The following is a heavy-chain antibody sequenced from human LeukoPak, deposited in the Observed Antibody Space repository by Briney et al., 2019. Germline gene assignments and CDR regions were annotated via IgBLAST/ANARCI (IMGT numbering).Heavy chain of an antibody. CDR2: ISGSGFGT. CDR3: AKDHLVGYSSASYFFDY. CDR1: GFTFSSFG. D-gene: IGHD2-15*01. Sequence: GGSLRLSCAASGFTFSSFGMSWVRQAPGKGLEWVSVISGSGFGTYYADSVKGRFTISRDNSKHTLYLQMDSLRAEDTAIYHCAKDHLVGYSSASYFFDYWGQGTLVTVSS. V-gene: IGHV3-23*01. J-gene: IGHJ4*02.